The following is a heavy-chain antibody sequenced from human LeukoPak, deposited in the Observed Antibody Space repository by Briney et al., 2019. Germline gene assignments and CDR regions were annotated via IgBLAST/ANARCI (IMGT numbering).Heavy chain of an antibody. CDR2: IGGYTGHT. CDR3: ARDGSCSGGSCAMDGWFDP. Sequence: ASVKVSCKTSGYSFTSYGVTWVRQAPGQGLEWMGWIGGYTGHTNYVQKFQGRVTMTTDTSTSTAYMELRSLTSDDKAVYYCARDGSCSGGSCAMDGWFDPWGQGTLVTVSS. CDR1: GYSFTSYG. J-gene: IGHJ5*02. V-gene: IGHV1-18*01. D-gene: IGHD2-15*01.